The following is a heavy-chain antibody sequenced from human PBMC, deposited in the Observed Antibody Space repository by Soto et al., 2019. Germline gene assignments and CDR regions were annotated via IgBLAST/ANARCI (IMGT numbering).Heavy chain of an antibody. CDR3: AKDGNVFSSGWYAPSLDY. Sequence: QVQLVESGGGVVQPGRSLRLSCAASGFTFSTYGMHWVRQAPGKGLAWVAVISYDGGNKYYTDSVKDRFTISRDNSKNTVYRQMSSLRAEDTAVYFCAKDGNVFSSGWYAPSLDYWGQGALVTVSS. J-gene: IGHJ4*02. V-gene: IGHV3-30*18. CDR1: GFTFSTYG. CDR2: ISYDGGNK. D-gene: IGHD6-19*01.